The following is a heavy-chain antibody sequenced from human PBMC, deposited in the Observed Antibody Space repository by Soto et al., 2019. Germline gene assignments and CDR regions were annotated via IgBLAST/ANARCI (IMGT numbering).Heavy chain of an antibody. V-gene: IGHV1-18*01. Sequence: QVQLVQSGAEVKKPGASVKVSCKASGYTFTNYGISWVRQAPGQGLEWMGWISAYNGNTKYAQKPQGRVTMTTDPSTSTAYMELRSLRSDDTAVYYCARGVGSGSYYNQYNWFDPWGQGTLVTVSS. J-gene: IGHJ5*02. D-gene: IGHD3-10*01. CDR1: GYTFTNYG. CDR2: ISAYNGNT. CDR3: ARGVGSGSYYNQYNWFDP.